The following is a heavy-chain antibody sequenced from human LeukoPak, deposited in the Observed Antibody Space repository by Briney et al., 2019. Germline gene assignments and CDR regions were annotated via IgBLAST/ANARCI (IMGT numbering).Heavy chain of an antibody. V-gene: IGHV3-23*01. J-gene: IGHJ4*02. CDR2: ISISGGST. CDR3: AIMHPYYDGSGYWVQ. D-gene: IGHD3-22*01. Sequence: ESLRLSCAASGFTFSSYAMSWVRQAPGKGLEWVSGISISGGSTSYADSVKGRFTISRDNPRNTLYMQMNSLRAEDTALYYCAIMHPYYDGSGYWVQWGQGTLVTVSS. CDR1: GFTFSSYA.